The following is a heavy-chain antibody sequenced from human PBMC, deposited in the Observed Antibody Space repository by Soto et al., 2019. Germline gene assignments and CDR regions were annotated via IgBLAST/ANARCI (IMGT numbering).Heavy chain of an antibody. J-gene: IGHJ3*02. Sequence: QVQLVGSGGGVVQPGRSLRLSCAASGFTFSSYGMHWVRQAPGKGLEWVAVISYDGSNKYYADSVKGRFTISRDNSKNTLYMQMNSLRAEDTAVYYCAKDQWYFDWLPTFHAFDIWGQGTMVTVSS. CDR3: AKDQWYFDWLPTFHAFDI. V-gene: IGHV3-30*18. CDR1: GFTFSSYG. D-gene: IGHD3-9*01. CDR2: ISYDGSNK.